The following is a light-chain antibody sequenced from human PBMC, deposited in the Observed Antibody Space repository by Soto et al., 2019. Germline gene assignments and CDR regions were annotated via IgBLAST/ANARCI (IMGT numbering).Light chain of an antibody. J-gene: IGLJ1*01. CDR1: GSNIGSNT. Sequence: VLTQPPSASGTPGQRITISCSGSGSNIGSNTVTWYQQLPRTAPKLLIYTNNQRPSGVPDRFSGSKSGTSASLAISGLQSGDEADYYCATWDDSLNGYVFGTGTKVTVL. CDR3: ATWDDSLNGYV. CDR2: TNN. V-gene: IGLV1-44*01.